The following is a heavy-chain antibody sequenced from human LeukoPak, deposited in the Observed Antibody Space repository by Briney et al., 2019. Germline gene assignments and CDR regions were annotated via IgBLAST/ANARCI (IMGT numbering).Heavy chain of an antibody. D-gene: IGHD2-15*01. CDR1: GFTFSSYS. V-gene: IGHV3-21*01. CDR3: AVTRIVVVVATFDY. CDR2: ISSSSSYI. Sequence: GGSLRLSCAASGFTFSSYSMNWVRQAPGKGLEWVSSISSSSSYIYYADSVKGRFTISRDNAKNSLYLQMNSLRAEDTAVYYCAVTRIVVVVATFDYWGQGTLVTFSS. J-gene: IGHJ4*02.